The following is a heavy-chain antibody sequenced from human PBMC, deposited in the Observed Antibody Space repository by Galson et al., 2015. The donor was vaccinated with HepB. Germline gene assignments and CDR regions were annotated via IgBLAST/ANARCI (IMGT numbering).Heavy chain of an antibody. J-gene: IGHJ6*02. CDR2: ISFDGTQS. D-gene: IGHD7-27*01. CDR3: ARDLNGGAMDV. Sequence: SLRLSCAASGFTFSEYALHWVRQAPVKGLEWVPVISFDGTQSYYADSVTGRFTISRDNSRNTLFLQLSGLRYDDTAIYYCARDLNGGAMDVWGQGTTVTVSS. CDR1: GFTFSEYA. V-gene: IGHV3-30*15.